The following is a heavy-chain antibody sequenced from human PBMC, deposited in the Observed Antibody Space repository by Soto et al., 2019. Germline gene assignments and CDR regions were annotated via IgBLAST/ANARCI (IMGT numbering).Heavy chain of an antibody. D-gene: IGHD2-2*01. CDR1: GGSISSISGLS. CDR2: RSTSGGI. Sequence: SETLSLTCSGSGGSISSISGLSWTWIRQPAGKGLEWIGHRSTSGGINYNLSLKSRVTMSLDISKNQFSLKLSPVTAADTGVYYCARSRGYCSSTSCKYAMDVWGQGTAVTVSS. J-gene: IGHJ6*02. V-gene: IGHV4-4*07. CDR3: ARSRGYCSSTSCKYAMDV.